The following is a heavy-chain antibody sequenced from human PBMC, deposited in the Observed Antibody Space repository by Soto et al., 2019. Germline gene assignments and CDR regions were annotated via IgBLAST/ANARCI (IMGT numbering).Heavy chain of an antibody. J-gene: IGHJ4*02. CDR2: IYPGDSDT. Sequence: PGESLKISCKGSGYSFISYWIGWVRQMPGQGLGWMGIIYPGDSDTRYSTSYQGEVTMSDAKSISSGYLQWSRLKAPGSPMYYCARPALVGAMVFLFDYWGQGTPVTDS. D-gene: IGHD1-26*01. CDR1: GYSFISYW. V-gene: IGHV5-51*01. CDR3: ARPALVGAMVFLFDY.